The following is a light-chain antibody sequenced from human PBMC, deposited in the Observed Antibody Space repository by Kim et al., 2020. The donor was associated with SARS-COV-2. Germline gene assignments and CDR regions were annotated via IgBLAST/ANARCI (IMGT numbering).Light chain of an antibody. Sequence: AIRMTQSPSSLSASTGDRVNISCRASQGVSSYLAWYQQKPGKAPKLLIYAASTLQSGVPSRFSGSGSGTDFTLTISCLQSEDFASYHCQQYYSQPLTYGGGTKVDIK. V-gene: IGKV1-8*01. CDR2: AAS. CDR3: QQYYSQPLT. J-gene: IGKJ4*01. CDR1: QGVSSY.